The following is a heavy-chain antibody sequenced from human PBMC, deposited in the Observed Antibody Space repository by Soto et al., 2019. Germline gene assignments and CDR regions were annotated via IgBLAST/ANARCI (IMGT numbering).Heavy chain of an antibody. CDR3: AAPRIAARRDYYYGMDV. V-gene: IGHV1-58*01. D-gene: IGHD6-6*01. J-gene: IGHJ6*02. CDR1: GFTFTSSA. CDR2: IVVGSGNT. Sequence: SVKVSCKASGFTFTSSAVQWVRQARGQRPEWIGWIVVGSGNTNYAQKFQERVTITRDMSTSTAYMELSSLRSEDTAVYYCAAPRIAARRDYYYGMDVWGQGTTVTVSS.